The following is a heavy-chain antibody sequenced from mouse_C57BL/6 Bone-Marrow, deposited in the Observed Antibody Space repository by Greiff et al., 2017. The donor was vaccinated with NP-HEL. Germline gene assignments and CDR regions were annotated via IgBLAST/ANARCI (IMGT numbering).Heavy chain of an antibody. V-gene: IGHV1-59*01. CDR1: GYTFTSYW. J-gene: IGHJ3*01. CDR3: ARGLPAWFAY. Sequence: QVQLQQPGAELVRPGTSVKLSCKASGYTFTSYWMHWVQQRPGQGLEWIGVIDPSDSYTNYNQKFKGKATLTVDTSSSTAYMQLSSLTSEDSAVYYCARGLPAWFAYWGQGTLVTVSS. CDR2: IDPSDSYT.